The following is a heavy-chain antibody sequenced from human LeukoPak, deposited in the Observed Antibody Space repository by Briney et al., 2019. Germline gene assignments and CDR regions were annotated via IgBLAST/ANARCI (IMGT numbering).Heavy chain of an antibody. D-gene: IGHD2-2*01. CDR1: GFTFSSYG. CDR3: ARDYGYCRGNTCYASFDY. V-gene: IGHV3-33*01. CDR2: IWYDGSNK. Sequence: GGSLRLSCAVSGFTFSSYGMHWVRQAPGKGLEWVAVIWYDGSNKYYADSVKGRFTVSRDNARNSAYLQMNSLRDEDTAMYYCARDYGYCRGNTCYASFDYWGHGTLVTVSS. J-gene: IGHJ4*01.